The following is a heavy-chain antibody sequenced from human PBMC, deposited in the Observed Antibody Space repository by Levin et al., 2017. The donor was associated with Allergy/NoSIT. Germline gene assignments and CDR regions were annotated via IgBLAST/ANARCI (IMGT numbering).Heavy chain of an antibody. D-gene: IGHD6-13*01. J-gene: IGHJ4*02. CDR2: IYYSGST. Sequence: PSETLSLTCTVSGGSISSSSYYWGWIRQPPGKGLEWIGSIYYSGSTYYNPSLKSRVTISVDTSKNQFSLKLSSVTAADTAVYYCATQQLVLSFDYWGQGTLVTVSS. CDR3: ATQQLVLSFDY. CDR1: GGSISSSSYY. V-gene: IGHV4-39*01.